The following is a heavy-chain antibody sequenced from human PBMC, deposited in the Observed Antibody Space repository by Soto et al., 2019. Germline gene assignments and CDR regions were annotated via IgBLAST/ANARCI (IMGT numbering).Heavy chain of an antibody. CDR1: GFTFSSYA. V-gene: IGHV3-64*04. Sequence: PGGSLRLSCSASGFTFSSYAMHWVRQAPGKGLEYVSAISSNGGSTYYADSVKGRFTISRDNSKNTLYLQMNRLRAEDTAVYYCAKPYYYDSGGSAIWGQGTLVTVSS. CDR2: ISSNGGST. CDR3: AKPYYYDSGGSAI. J-gene: IGHJ4*02. D-gene: IGHD3-22*01.